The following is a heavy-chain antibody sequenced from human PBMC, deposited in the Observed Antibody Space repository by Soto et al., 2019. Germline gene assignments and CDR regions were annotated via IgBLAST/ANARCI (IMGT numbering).Heavy chain of an antibody. CDR3: ARGPIVVVPAAITDYYYYYMDV. J-gene: IGHJ6*03. D-gene: IGHD2-2*01. Sequence: ASVKVSCKASGYTFTGYYMHWVRQAPGQGLEWMGWINPNSGGTNYAQKFQGWVTMTRDTSISTAYMELSRLRSDDTAVYYCARGPIVVVPAAITDYYYYYMDVWGKGTTVTVSS. CDR1: GYTFTGYY. V-gene: IGHV1-2*04. CDR2: INPNSGGT.